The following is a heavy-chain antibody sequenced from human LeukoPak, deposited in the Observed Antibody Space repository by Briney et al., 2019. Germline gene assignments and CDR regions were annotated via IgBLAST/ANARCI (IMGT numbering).Heavy chain of an antibody. CDR1: GYTFTSYD. J-gene: IGHJ3*02. CDR3: ARGRGGGYCSGGSCQNAFDI. Sequence: ASVKVSCKASGYTFTSYDINWVRQATGQGLEWMGWMNPNSGNTGYAQKFQGRVTMTRNTSISTAYMELSSLRSEDTAVYYCARGRGGGYCSGGSCQNAFDIWGQGTMVTVSS. V-gene: IGHV1-8*01. CDR2: MNPNSGNT. D-gene: IGHD2-15*01.